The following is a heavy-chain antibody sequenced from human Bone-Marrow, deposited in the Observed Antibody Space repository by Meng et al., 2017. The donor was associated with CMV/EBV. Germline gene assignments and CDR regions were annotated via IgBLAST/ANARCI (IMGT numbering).Heavy chain of an antibody. J-gene: IGHJ5*02. CDR1: GYTSTSYY. CDR3: ARDPDYDSSGPAFDP. CDR2: TNPSGGST. Sequence: ASVKVSCKASGYTSTSYYMHWVRQAPGQELEWMGITNPSGGSTSYAQKFQGRVTMTRDTSTSTVYMELSSLRSEDTAVYYCARDPDYDSSGPAFDPWGQGTLVTVSS. V-gene: IGHV1-46*01. D-gene: IGHD3-22*01.